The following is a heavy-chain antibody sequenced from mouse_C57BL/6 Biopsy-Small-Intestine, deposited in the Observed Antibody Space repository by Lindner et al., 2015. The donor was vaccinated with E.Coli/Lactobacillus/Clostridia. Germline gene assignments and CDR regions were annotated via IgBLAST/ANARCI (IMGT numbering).Heavy chain of an antibody. CDR3: ATIYYGDYVGYFDY. CDR1: GYTFTSYW. J-gene: IGHJ2*01. V-gene: IGHV1-7*01. CDR2: INPSSGYT. D-gene: IGHD2-13*01. Sequence: VQLQESGAELAKPGASVKMSCKASGYTFTSYWMHWVKQRPGQGLEWIGYINPSSGYTEYNQKFKDKATLTADKSSSTAYMQLSSLTSEDSAVHYCATIYYGDYVGYFDYWGQGTTLTVSS.